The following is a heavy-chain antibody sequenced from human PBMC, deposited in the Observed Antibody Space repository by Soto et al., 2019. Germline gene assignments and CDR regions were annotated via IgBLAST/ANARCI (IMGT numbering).Heavy chain of an antibody. V-gene: IGHV3-72*01. CDR2: TKNKANRYTT. Sequence: EVQLVESGGGLVQPGGSLRLSCAASGFTLSDHYMDWVRQAPGKGLEWVGRTKNKANRYTTEYAASVNGRFTISRDDSMSALYLQMNSLKTEDTAVYYCARWVSGSPDNWGQGTLVTVSS. D-gene: IGHD1-26*01. J-gene: IGHJ4*02. CDR1: GFTLSDHY. CDR3: ARWVSGSPDN.